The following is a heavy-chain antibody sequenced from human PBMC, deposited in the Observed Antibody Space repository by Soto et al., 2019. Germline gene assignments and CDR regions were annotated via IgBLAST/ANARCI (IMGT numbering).Heavy chain of an antibody. Sequence: GGSLRLSCEASGFTFGNYAMNWVRQAPGKGLEWISSISDPGTSTYYANSVKGRFSMSRDNSKNTLFLQMNRLRADDTAVYFCAKSLVTPSDAFDLWGRGTLVT. CDR3: AKSLVTPSDAFDL. J-gene: IGHJ3*01. CDR1: GFTFGNYA. CDR2: ISDPGTST. D-gene: IGHD2-21*02. V-gene: IGHV3-23*01.